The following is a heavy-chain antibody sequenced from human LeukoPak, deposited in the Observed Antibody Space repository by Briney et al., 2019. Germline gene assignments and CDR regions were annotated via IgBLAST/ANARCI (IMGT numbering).Heavy chain of an antibody. CDR2: IYYSGST. CDR1: GGSISSYY. V-gene: IGHV4-59*01. D-gene: IGHD6-13*01. CDR3: ARAGYSSSWYRLNSYYFDY. Sequence: SETLSLTCTVSGGSISSYYWSWIRQPPGKGLEWIGYIYYSGSTNYNPSLKSRVTISVDTSKNQFSLKLSFVTAADTAVYYCARAGYSSSWYRLNSYYFDYWGQGTLVTVSS. J-gene: IGHJ4*02.